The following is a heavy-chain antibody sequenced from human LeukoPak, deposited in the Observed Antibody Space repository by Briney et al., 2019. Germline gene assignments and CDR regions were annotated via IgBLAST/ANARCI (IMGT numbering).Heavy chain of an antibody. D-gene: IGHD6-19*01. J-gene: IGHJ4*02. Sequence: GGSLRLSCAASGFTFRSFGMHWVRQAPGKGLEWVAFVRNDGNKTYYADSVRGRFTISRDNSKNTLFLQMNTLRPDDTAIYYCAKGSGWKLLGFDYWGQGTLVTVSS. CDR2: VRNDGNKT. CDR3: AKGSGWKLLGFDY. CDR1: GFTFRSFG. V-gene: IGHV3-30*02.